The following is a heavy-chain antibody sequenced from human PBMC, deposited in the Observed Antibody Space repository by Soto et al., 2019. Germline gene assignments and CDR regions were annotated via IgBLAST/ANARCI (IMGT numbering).Heavy chain of an antibody. CDR2: ISSSGSTI. V-gene: IGHV3-11*01. J-gene: IGHJ3*02. Sequence: GGSLRLSCAASGFTFSDYYMSWIRQAPGKGLEWVSYISSSGSTIYYADSVKGRFTISRDNAKNSLYLQMNSLRAEDTAVDYCARDHRDYSWGSYLILDAFDIWGQGTMVTVSS. CDR1: GFTFSDYY. CDR3: ARDHRDYSWGSYLILDAFDI. D-gene: IGHD3-16*02.